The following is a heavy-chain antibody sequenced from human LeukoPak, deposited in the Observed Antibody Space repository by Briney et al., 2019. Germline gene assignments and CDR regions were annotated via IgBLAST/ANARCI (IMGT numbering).Heavy chain of an antibody. CDR3: ARPPMTTVTTDNWFDP. Sequence: GESLKISCKGSGYSFTSYWIGWVRQMPGKGLEWMGIIYPGDSDTRYSPSFQGQVTISADKSISTAYLQWSSLKASDTAMYYCARPPMTTVTTDNWFDPWGQGTLVTVSS. CDR2: IYPGDSDT. CDR1: GYSFTSYW. D-gene: IGHD4-17*01. V-gene: IGHV5-51*01. J-gene: IGHJ5*02.